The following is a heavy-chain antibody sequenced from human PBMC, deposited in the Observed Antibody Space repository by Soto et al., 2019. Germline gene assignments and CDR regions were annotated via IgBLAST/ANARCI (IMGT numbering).Heavy chain of an antibody. CDR1: GGSFSDFA. CDR2: IIPMFAAT. D-gene: IGHD2-15*01. V-gene: IGHV1-69*01. J-gene: IGHJ4*02. CDR3: ARGAIVVVPAALSSYHDYTNYRFDS. Sequence: QVQLAQSGAEMTKPGSSVKVSCRASGGSFSDFAFSWVRQAPGQGLEWMGGIIPMFAATKYAQRLQDRVTITADESTNTVYLALNSLTSEDTAIYYCARGAIVVVPAALSSYHDYTNYRFDSWGQGTLVTVSS.